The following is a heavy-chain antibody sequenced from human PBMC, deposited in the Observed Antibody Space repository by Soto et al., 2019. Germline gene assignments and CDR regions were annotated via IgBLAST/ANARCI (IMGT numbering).Heavy chain of an antibody. Sequence: SETLSLTCTVSGGSISSYYWSWIRQPPGKGLEWIGYIYYSGSTNYNPSIKSRDTISVDTSKNQFSLKLSSVTAADTAVYYCARRWGRTFDYWGQGTLVTVSS. D-gene: IGHD7-27*01. CDR3: ARRWGRTFDY. V-gene: IGHV4-59*08. CDR2: IYYSGST. CDR1: GGSISSYY. J-gene: IGHJ4*02.